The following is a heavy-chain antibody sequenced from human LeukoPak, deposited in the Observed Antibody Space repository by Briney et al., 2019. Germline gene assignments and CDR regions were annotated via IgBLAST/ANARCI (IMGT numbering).Heavy chain of an antibody. CDR3: ARGGYDYVWGSYRYGFDY. D-gene: IGHD3-16*02. Sequence: PSETLSLTCTVSGGSISSYYWSWIRQPPGKGLEWIGYIYYSGSTNYNPSLKSRVTISVDTSKNQFSLKLSSVTAADTAVYYCARGGYDYVWGSYRYGFDYWGQGTLDTVSS. CDR2: IYYSGST. V-gene: IGHV4-59*01. CDR1: GGSISSYY. J-gene: IGHJ4*02.